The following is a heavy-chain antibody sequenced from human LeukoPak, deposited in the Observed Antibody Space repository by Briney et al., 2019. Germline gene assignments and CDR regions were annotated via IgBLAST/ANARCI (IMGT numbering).Heavy chain of an antibody. CDR1: GFTFGDYA. CDR3: TRSVTTVTIGYYYYGMDV. J-gene: IGHJ6*02. V-gene: IGHV3-49*03. Sequence: PGGSLRLSCTASGFTFGDYAMSWFRQAPGKGLEWVGFIRSKAYGGTTEYAASVKGRFTISRDDSKSIAYLQMNSLKTEDTAVYYCTRSVTTVTIGYYYYGMDVWGQGTTVTVSS. D-gene: IGHD4-17*01. CDR2: IRSKAYGGTT.